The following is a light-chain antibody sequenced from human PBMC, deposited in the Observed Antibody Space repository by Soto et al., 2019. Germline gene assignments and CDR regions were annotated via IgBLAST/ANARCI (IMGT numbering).Light chain of an antibody. CDR1: QSVSSY. CDR3: QHRSNWLFT. Sequence: EIVLTQSPATLSLSPGERATLSCRASQSVSSYLAWYQHKPGQAPRLLISDASNRATGIPARFSGSGSGTDFTLTISNLEPEDCAVYYCQHRSNWLFTFGHGTKGHSK. CDR2: DAS. J-gene: IGKJ3*01. V-gene: IGKV3-11*01.